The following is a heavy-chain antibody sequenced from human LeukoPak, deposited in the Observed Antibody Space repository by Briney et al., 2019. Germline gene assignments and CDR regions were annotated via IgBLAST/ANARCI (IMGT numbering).Heavy chain of an antibody. V-gene: IGHV3-43*02. CDR3: ARKHLESSSWYLPFDY. CDR2: INWDADST. D-gene: IGHD6-13*01. J-gene: IGHJ4*02. CDR1: GFTFDDYV. Sequence: GGSLRLSCAASGFTFDDYVMHWVRQAPGKGLEWVSLINWDADSTSYADSVKGRFTISRDNSKNSLYLQMNSLRIEDTALYYCARKHLESSSWYLPFDYWGQGTLVTVSS.